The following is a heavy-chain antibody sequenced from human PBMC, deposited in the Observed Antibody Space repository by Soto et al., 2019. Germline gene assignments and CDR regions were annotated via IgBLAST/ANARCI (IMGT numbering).Heavy chain of an antibody. CDR3: ARGPDYGYDY. V-gene: IGHV4-59*01. D-gene: IGHD4-17*01. CDR1: GGSISNYY. CDR2: MYYSGSA. J-gene: IGHJ4*02. Sequence: SETLSLTCTVSGGSISNYYWSWIRQPPGKGLEWIGYMYYSGSANYNPSLRSRVTMLIDTSKNQFSLKLSSVTAADTAVYYCARGPDYGYDYCGQGTLVTVSS.